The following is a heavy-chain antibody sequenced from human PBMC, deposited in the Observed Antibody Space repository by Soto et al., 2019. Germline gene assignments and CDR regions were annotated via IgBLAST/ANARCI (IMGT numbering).Heavy chain of an antibody. CDR2: IYYSGST. Sequence: SETLSLTCTVSGGSISSYYWSWIRQPPGKGLEWIGYIYYSGSTNYDPSLKSRVTISVDTSKNQFSLKLSSVTAADTAVYYCARNYGPGYTFDYWGQGTLVTVSS. V-gene: IGHV4-59*08. CDR3: ARNYGPGYTFDY. D-gene: IGHD3-10*01. J-gene: IGHJ4*02. CDR1: GGSISSYY.